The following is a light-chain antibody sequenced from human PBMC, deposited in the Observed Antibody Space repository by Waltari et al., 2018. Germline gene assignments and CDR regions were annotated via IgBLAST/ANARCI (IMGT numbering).Light chain of an antibody. CDR1: SSNIGGGYD. CDR2: ANT. V-gene: IGLV1-40*01. Sequence: QSVLTQPPSVSGAPGQSVTISCTGTSSNIGGGYDAHWYQHVPGTAPKLLIFANTMRPSGVPDRFSASKSGASASLAISGLQAEDEAHYYCQSYDSSLIGYVFGKGTKVTVL. CDR3: QSYDSSLIGYV. J-gene: IGLJ1*01.